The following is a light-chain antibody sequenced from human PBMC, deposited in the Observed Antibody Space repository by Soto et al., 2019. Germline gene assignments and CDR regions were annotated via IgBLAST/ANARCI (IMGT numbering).Light chain of an antibody. CDR2: AAS. CDR3: QQSYSSPPT. CDR1: QSISKH. V-gene: IGKV1-39*01. J-gene: IGKJ1*01. Sequence: DIQMTQSPSSLSASVEDRVIITCRASQSISKHLNWYQQKPGKAPKLLIFAASSLQSGVPSRFSGSRSGPDFTLTISSLHPEDFATYYCQQSYSSPPTFGQGTKVDIK.